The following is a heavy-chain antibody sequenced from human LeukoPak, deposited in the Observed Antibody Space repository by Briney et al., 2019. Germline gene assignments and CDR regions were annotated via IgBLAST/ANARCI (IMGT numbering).Heavy chain of an antibody. J-gene: IGHJ4*02. V-gene: IGHV4-39*01. CDR1: GGSISSSTYC. D-gene: IGHD6-19*01. CDR3: ARQTSSGGWLYYFDY. CDR2: IYYSGTT. Sequence: PSETLSLTCTVSGGSISSSTYCWGWIRRPPGKGLEWIGSIYYSGTTYYNPSLKSRVTISVDTSKNQFSLKLSSVTAADTAVYYCARQTSSGGWLYYFDYWGQGTLVTVSS.